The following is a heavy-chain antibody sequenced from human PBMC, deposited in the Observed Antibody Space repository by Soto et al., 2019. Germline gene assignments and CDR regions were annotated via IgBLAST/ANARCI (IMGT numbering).Heavy chain of an antibody. V-gene: IGHV3-23*01. D-gene: IGHD6-19*01. CDR2: ISGSGGST. CDR1: GFTFSSYA. J-gene: IGHJ5*02. Sequence: GGSLRLSCAASGFTFSSYAMSWVRQAPGKGLEWVSAISGSGGSTYYADSVKGRFTISRDNSKNTLYLQMNSLRAEDTAVYYCAKAPSSGWSMYNWFDPWGQGTLITVSS. CDR3: AKAPSSGWSMYNWFDP.